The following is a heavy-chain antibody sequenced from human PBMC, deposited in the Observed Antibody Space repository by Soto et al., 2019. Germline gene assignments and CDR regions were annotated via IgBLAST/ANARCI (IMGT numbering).Heavy chain of an antibody. CDR2: ISGSGGST. J-gene: IGHJ6*02. CDR1: GFTFSSYA. Sequence: GGSLRLSCAASGFTFSSYAMSWVRQAPGKGLEWVSAISGSGGSTYYADSVKGRFTISRDNSKNTLYLQMNSLRAEDTAVYYCANRVGIAVAGQDYYYGMDVWGQGTTVTVSS. V-gene: IGHV3-23*01. D-gene: IGHD6-19*01. CDR3: ANRVGIAVAGQDYYYGMDV.